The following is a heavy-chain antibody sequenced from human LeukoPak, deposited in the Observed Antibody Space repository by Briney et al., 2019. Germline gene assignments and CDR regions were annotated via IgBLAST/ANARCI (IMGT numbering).Heavy chain of an antibody. Sequence: SETLSLTCTVSGGSISSSSYYWGWIRQPPGKGLEWIGSIYYSGSTYYNPSLKSRVTISVDTSKKQFSLKLSSVTAADTAVYYCARRGAYSSGWFDYWGQGTLVTVSS. CDR3: ARRGAYSSGWFDY. CDR1: GGSISSSSYY. D-gene: IGHD6-19*01. J-gene: IGHJ4*02. V-gene: IGHV4-39*01. CDR2: IYYSGST.